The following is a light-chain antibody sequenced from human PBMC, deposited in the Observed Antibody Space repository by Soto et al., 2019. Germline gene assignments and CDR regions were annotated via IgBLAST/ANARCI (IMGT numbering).Light chain of an antibody. CDR3: QSYDTSLSGRYV. CDR2: GNN. J-gene: IGLJ1*01. Sequence: QSVLTQPPSVSGAPGQRVTISCTGSNSDIGAGYDVHWYQQLPGTAPKLLIYGNNNRPSGVPDRFSGSKSGTSASLAITGLQAEDEADYYCQSYDTSLSGRYVFGTGTKVTVL. CDR1: NSDIGAGYD. V-gene: IGLV1-40*01.